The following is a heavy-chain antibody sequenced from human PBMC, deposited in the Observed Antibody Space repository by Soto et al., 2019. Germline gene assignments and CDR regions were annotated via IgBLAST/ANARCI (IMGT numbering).Heavy chain of an antibody. CDR1: GFSLSTSVMC. CDR3: ARSRNYYDSSGYYSNWFDP. D-gene: IGHD3-22*01. Sequence: SGPTLVNPTQTLTLTCTFSGFSLSTSVMCVSWIRQPPGKALEWLALIDWDDDKYYSTSLKTRLTISKDTSKNQVVLTMTNMDPVDTATYYCARSRNYYDSSGYYSNWFDPWGQGTLVTVSS. V-gene: IGHV2-70*01. CDR2: IDWDDDK. J-gene: IGHJ5*02.